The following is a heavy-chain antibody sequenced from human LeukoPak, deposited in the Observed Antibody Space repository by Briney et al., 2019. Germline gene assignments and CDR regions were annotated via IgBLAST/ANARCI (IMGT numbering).Heavy chain of an antibody. V-gene: IGHV5-51*01. Sequence: PGESLKISCKGSGYSFTSYWIGWVRQMPGKGLEWMGIIYPGDSDTRYSPSFQGQVTISADKSTSTAYLQLSSLKASDTAMFYCARTYYYAGGGSITFDYWGQGTLLTVSS. D-gene: IGHD3-22*01. CDR1: GYSFTSYW. CDR3: ARTYYYAGGGSITFDY. J-gene: IGHJ4*02. CDR2: IYPGDSDT.